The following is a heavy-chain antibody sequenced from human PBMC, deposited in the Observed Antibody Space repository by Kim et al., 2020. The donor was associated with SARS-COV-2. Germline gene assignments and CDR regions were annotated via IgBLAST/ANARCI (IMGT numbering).Heavy chain of an antibody. CDR2: ISGSGVST. V-gene: IGHV3-23*01. J-gene: IGHJ4*02. Sequence: GGSLRLSCAASGFTFSSYAMSWVRQAPGKGLEWVSAISGSGVSTYYADSVKGRFTISRDNSKNTLYLQMNSLRAEDTAVYYCAKDSSGWFQIFDYWGQGTLVTVSS. CDR1: GFTFSSYA. D-gene: IGHD6-19*01. CDR3: AKDSSGWFQIFDY.